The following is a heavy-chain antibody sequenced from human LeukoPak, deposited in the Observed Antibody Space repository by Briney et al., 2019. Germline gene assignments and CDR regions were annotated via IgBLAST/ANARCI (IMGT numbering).Heavy chain of an antibody. D-gene: IGHD3-3*01. CDR3: ARGGTNIRFLEWLLVDPWFDG. CDR1: GYTFTNNW. J-gene: IGHJ5*02. V-gene: IGHV1-46*01. Sequence: GASVRVSCKAFGYTFTNNWMHWVRQAPGQGPEWMGLISLTGGSTAYAQKFQGRVTLTRDMSTSTDYLELSSLRSEDTAVYYCARGGTNIRFLEWLLVDPWFDGWGQGTLVTVSS. CDR2: ISLTGGST.